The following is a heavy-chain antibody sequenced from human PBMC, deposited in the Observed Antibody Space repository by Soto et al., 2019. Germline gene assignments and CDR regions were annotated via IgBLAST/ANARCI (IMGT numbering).Heavy chain of an antibody. CDR1: GGTFSSYT. CDR2: IIPILDIA. V-gene: IGHV1-69*02. J-gene: IGHJ3*02. Sequence: ASVKVSCKASGGTFSSYTISWVRQAPGQGLEWMGRIIPILDIANYAQKFQGRVTITADKSTSTAYMELSSLRSEDTAVYYCAGGYGDFVAFDIWGQGTMVTVSS. D-gene: IGHD4-17*01. CDR3: AGGYGDFVAFDI.